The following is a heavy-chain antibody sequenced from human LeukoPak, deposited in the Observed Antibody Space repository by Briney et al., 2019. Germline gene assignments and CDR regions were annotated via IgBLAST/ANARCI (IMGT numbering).Heavy chain of an antibody. CDR3: ARAPREYKYGYKALEEYYFDY. J-gene: IGHJ4*02. CDR1: GGSVSSGSYY. V-gene: IGHV4-61*01. CDR2: IYYTGST. Sequence: SETLFLTCTVSGGSVSSGSYYWSWIRQPPRKGLEWIGYIYYTGSTNYNPSLKSRATLSVDTSKNQFSLRLSSVTAADTAVYYWARAPREYKYGYKALEEYYFDYWGQGTLVTVSS. D-gene: IGHD5-18*01.